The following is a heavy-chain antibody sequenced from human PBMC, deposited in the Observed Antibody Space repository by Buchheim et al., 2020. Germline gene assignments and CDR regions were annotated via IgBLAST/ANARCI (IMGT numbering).Heavy chain of an antibody. CDR3: ARHGERGHYYYYMDV. Sequence: QLQLQESAPGLVKPSETLSPTCTVSGGSISSSSYYWVWIRQPPGKGLEWIGSIYYSGSTYYNPSLKSRVTISVDKSKNQFSLKLSSVTAADTAVYYCARHGERGHYYYYMDVWGKETT. J-gene: IGHJ6*03. V-gene: IGHV4-39*01. D-gene: IGHD7-27*01. CDR1: GGSISSSSYY. CDR2: IYYSGST.